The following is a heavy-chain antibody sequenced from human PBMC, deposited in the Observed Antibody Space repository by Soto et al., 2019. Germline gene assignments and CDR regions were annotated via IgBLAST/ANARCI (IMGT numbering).Heavy chain of an antibody. D-gene: IGHD2-8*02. CDR1: GGSISSRSYY. J-gene: IGHJ4*02. V-gene: IGHV4-39*07. CDR2: IYYSGST. CDR3: ARDKITGLFEY. Sequence: SETLSLTCSVSGGSISSRSYYWGCIRQPPGKGLEWIGSIYYSGSTNYNPSLKSRVTISVDTSKNQFSLKLTSVTAADTAVYYCARDKITGLFEYWGQGTLVTVSS.